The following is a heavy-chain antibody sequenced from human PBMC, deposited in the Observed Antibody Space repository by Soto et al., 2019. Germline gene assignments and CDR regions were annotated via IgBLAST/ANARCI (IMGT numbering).Heavy chain of an antibody. Sequence: QLVESGGGVVQPGRSLRLSCAASGFTFSSYGMHWVRQAPGKGLEWVAVIWYDGRNEYYADSVKGRFTISRDNSKNTLNLKMNSLRAEDRAVYYCVRDCQYDSPVDCWGPGTLVSVST. J-gene: IGHJ4*02. CDR3: VRDCQYDSPVDC. CDR2: IWYDGRNE. CDR1: GFTFSSYG. D-gene: IGHD3-16*01. V-gene: IGHV3-33*01.